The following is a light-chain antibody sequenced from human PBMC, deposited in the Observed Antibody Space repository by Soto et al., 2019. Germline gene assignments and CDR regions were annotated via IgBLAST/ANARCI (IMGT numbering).Light chain of an antibody. Sequence: ELVMTQSPAILSVSPGETATLSCRASQSVSDNLAWYQQKPGQAPRLLIYAASTRATGIPGRFSGSGSGTEFTLPISSVQSEDFAVYYCPQYRNWPPVTFGPGTKVDI. CDR2: AAS. CDR3: PQYRNWPPVT. J-gene: IGKJ3*01. CDR1: QSVSDN. V-gene: IGKV3D-15*01.